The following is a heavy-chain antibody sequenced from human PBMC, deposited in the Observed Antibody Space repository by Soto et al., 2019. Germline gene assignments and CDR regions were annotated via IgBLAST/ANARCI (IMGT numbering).Heavy chain of an antibody. CDR3: ARVSPRVSMVRAPDY. CDR2: FRESGGTT. D-gene: IGHD3-10*01. V-gene: IGHV3-23*01. Sequence: PGGSLRLSCAASGFGFTFSTSAMSWVRQAPGKGLEWVSTFRESGGTTHYANSVKGRFTISRDNAKNSLYLQMNSLRAEDTAVYYCARVSPRVSMVRAPDYWGQGTLVTVSS. J-gene: IGHJ4*02. CDR1: GFGFTFSTSA.